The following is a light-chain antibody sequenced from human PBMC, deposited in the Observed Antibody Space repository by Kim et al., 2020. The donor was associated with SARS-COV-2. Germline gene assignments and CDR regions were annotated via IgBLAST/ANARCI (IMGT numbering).Light chain of an antibody. J-gene: IGLJ2*01. CDR1: NIGSKN. V-gene: IGLV3-9*01. Sequence: SYELTQPLSVSVALGQTARITCGGNNIGSKNVHWYQQNPGQAPVLVIYRDGDRPSGIPERFSGSNSGKTATLTISRAQAGDEADYYCQVWDSSPVIFGGGTQLTVL. CDR3: QVWDSSPVI. CDR2: RDG.